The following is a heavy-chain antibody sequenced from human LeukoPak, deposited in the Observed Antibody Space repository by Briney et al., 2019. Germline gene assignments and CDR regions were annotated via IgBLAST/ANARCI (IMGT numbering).Heavy chain of an antibody. CDR3: ARFDHPGGGY. CDR2: ISTTGSTI. D-gene: IGHD1-26*01. J-gene: IGHJ4*02. Sequence: GGSLRLSCAASGFIFSSYSINWVRQAPGKGLEWVSYISTTGSTIYYADSVEGRFTISRDNAKNSLYLQMNSLRAEDTAVYYCARFDHPGGGYWGQGTLVTVSS. CDR1: GFIFSSYS. V-gene: IGHV3-48*01.